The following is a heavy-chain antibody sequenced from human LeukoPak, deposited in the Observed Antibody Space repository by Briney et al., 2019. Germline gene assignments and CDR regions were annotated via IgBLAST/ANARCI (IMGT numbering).Heavy chain of an antibody. J-gene: IGHJ6*03. D-gene: IGHD4-11*01. V-gene: IGHV4-39*01. Sequence: PSETLSLTCTVSGGSISSSRYYWGWIRQPPGKGLEWIGSIYYSGSTYYNPSLKSRVTISVDTSKNQFSLKLSSVTAADTAVYYCARHLGTATTFYYYYMDVWGKGTTVTVSS. CDR3: ARHLGTATTFYYYYMDV. CDR2: IYYSGST. CDR1: GGSISSSRYY.